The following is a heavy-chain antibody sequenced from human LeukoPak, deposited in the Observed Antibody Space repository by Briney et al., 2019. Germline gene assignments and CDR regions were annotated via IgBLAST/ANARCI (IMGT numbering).Heavy chain of an antibody. CDR1: GGSISSSGYY. J-gene: IGHJ4*02. V-gene: IGHV4-39*01. Sequence: PSETLSLTCTVSGGSISSSGYYWGWIRQPPGKGLEWIGSVHYSGSTNHNPSLKGRVTISVDTSKNQFSLKLSSVTAADTAVYYCGVQGNSYYFDYWGQGTLVTVSS. CDR3: GVQGNSYYFDY. CDR2: VHYSGST. D-gene: IGHD1-7*01.